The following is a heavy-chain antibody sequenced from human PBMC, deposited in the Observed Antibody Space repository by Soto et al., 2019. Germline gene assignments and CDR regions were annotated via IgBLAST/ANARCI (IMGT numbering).Heavy chain of an antibody. V-gene: IGHV1-18*04. D-gene: IGHD2-2*02. Sequence: ASVKVSCKASGYTFTSYGISWVRQAPGQGLEWMGWISAYNGNTNYAQKLQGRVTMTTDTSTSTAYMELRSLRSDDTAVYYCARDCSSTSCYIVGMDVWGQGTTVTVSS. J-gene: IGHJ6*02. CDR3: ARDCSSTSCYIVGMDV. CDR2: ISAYNGNT. CDR1: GYTFTSYG.